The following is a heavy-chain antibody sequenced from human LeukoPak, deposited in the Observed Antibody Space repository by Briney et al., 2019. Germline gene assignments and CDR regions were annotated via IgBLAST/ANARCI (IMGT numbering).Heavy chain of an antibody. CDR2: ISSSSSYI. Sequence: GGSLRLSCAASGFTFSSYSMNWVRQAPGKGLEWVSSISSSSSYIYYADSVKGQFTISRDNAKNSLYLQMNSLRAEDTAVYYCARVLPDSSGYYFDYWGQGTLVTVSS. J-gene: IGHJ4*02. CDR3: ARVLPDSSGYYFDY. D-gene: IGHD3-22*01. CDR1: GFTFSSYS. V-gene: IGHV3-21*01.